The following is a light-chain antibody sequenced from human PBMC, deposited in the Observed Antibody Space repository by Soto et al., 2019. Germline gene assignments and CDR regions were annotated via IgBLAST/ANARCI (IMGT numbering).Light chain of an antibody. CDR3: QQRFNWPT. CDR1: QSVSGRY. Sequence: EIVLTPSPGTLSFSPLSRATLSFRSSQSVSGRYLAWYQQKPGQAPRLVIYGASIRATGIPDRFSGSGSGTDFTLTISRLEPEDFAVYYCQQRFNWPTFGQGTRLEI. J-gene: IGKJ5*01. CDR2: GAS. V-gene: IGKV3D-20*02.